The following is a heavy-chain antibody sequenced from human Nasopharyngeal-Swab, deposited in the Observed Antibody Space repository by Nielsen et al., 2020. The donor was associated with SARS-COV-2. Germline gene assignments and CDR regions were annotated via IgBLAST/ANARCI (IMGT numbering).Heavy chain of an antibody. CDR2: IYYSGST. CDR3: ARSHSGYDLSFDY. Sequence: SETLSLTCTVSGGSISSGGYYWSWIRQHPGKGLEWIGYIYYSGSTYYNPSLKSRVTISVDTSKNQFSLKLSSVTAADTAVYYCARSHSGYDLSFDYWGQGTLVTVSS. J-gene: IGHJ4*02. V-gene: IGHV4-31*03. D-gene: IGHD5-12*01. CDR1: GGSISSGGYY.